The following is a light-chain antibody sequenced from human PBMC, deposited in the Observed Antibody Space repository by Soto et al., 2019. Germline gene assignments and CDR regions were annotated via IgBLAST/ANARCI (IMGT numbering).Light chain of an antibody. CDR3: CSSAGSSTPDVV. CDR1: SSDVGSYNL. CDR2: DGS. V-gene: IGLV2-23*01. J-gene: IGLJ2*01. Sequence: QSALTQPASVSGSPGQSITISCTGTSSDVGSYNLVSWYQQHPGKAPKLMIYDGSKRPSGVSNRFSGAKSGNTAALTISGLQADDEADDYCCSSAGSSTPDVVFGGGTKLTVL.